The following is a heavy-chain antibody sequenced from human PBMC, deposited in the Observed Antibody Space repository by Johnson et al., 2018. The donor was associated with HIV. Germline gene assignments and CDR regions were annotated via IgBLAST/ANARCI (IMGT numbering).Heavy chain of an antibody. Sequence: VQLVESGGGVVQPGRSLRLSCAASGFTFSSYGMHWVRQAPGKVLEWVANIKQDGSEKYYVDSVKGRFTISRDNAKNSLYLQMNSLRAEDTAVYYCARACRDGYTCDVFDIWGQGTLVTVSS. CDR1: GFTFSSYG. CDR3: ARACRDGYTCDVFDI. J-gene: IGHJ3*02. CDR2: IKQDGSEK. V-gene: IGHV3-7*03. D-gene: IGHD5-24*01.